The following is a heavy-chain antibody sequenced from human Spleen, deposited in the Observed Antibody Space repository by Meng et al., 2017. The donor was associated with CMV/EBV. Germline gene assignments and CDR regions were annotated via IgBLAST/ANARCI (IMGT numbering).Heavy chain of an antibody. V-gene: IGHV1-2*02. Sequence: ASVKVSCKASGYTFIGYYIHWVRQAPGQGLEWMGWINPNPNSGDTKYAQKFQGRITMTGDTSISTVYMELSRLRSGDTAVYYCAREGPYSSLAYFFDNWGQGTLVTVSS. D-gene: IGHD6-13*01. CDR3: AREGPYSSLAYFFDN. CDR2: INPNPNSGDT. CDR1: GYTFIGYY. J-gene: IGHJ4*02.